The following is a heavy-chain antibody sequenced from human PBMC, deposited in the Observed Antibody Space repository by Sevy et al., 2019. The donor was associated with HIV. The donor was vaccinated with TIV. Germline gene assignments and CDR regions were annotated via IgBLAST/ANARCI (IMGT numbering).Heavy chain of an antibody. V-gene: IGHV4-59*01. CDR3: ARVPCSSTSCYGYYFDY. D-gene: IGHD2-2*01. Sequence: SETLSLTCTVSGGSISGYYWSWIRQPPGKGLEWIGYIYYSGSTDYNPSLKSRVTISVDTSKNHFSLKLSSVTAADTAVYYCARVPCSSTSCYGYYFDYWGQGTLVTVSS. J-gene: IGHJ4*02. CDR2: IYYSGST. CDR1: GGSISGYY.